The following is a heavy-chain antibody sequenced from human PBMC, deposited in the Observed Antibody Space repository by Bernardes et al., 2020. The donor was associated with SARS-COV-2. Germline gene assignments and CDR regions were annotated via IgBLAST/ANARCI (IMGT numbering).Heavy chain of an antibody. CDR2: ISGRNTYI. D-gene: IGHD4-17*01. CDR1: GFTFSSFT. J-gene: IGHJ4*02. V-gene: IGHV3-21*01. Sequence: GGSLRLSCAASGFTFSSFTMKWVRQAPGKGLEWVASISGRNTYIYYADSVKGRFTISRDNAKNSLYLQMNSLRAEDTAVYYCTGDYLYWDQGTLVTVSS. CDR3: TGDYLY.